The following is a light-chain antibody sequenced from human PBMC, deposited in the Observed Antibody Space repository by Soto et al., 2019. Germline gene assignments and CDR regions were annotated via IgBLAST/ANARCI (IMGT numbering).Light chain of an antibody. Sequence: EIVLTQSPGTLSLSPGERATLSCRASQSVSSSYLAWYQQKPGQAPSLLIYGASSRATGIPDRFSGSGSGTDFTLTISRLEPEDFAVYYCQQYSGTFGGGTKVEIK. J-gene: IGKJ4*01. CDR3: QQYSGT. CDR2: GAS. CDR1: QSVSSSY. V-gene: IGKV3-20*01.